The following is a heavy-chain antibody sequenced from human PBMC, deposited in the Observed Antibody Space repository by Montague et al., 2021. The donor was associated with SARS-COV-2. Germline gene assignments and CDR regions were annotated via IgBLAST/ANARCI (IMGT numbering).Heavy chain of an antibody. CDR1: GGSISGYY. CDR3: ARGILSMNMAVVVLLGGIYYFDS. J-gene: IGHJ4*02. CDR2: IYTSETLSGNT. V-gene: IGHV4-4*07. D-gene: IGHD3-22*01. Sequence: SETLSLTCTVSGGSISGYYWTWVRQPAGKGLEWIGRIYTSETLSGNTNYNPSLKSRVTLSVDMSKNQFSLKLNSVTAADTAVYYCARGILSMNMAVVVLLGGIYYFDSWGQGTLVAVSS.